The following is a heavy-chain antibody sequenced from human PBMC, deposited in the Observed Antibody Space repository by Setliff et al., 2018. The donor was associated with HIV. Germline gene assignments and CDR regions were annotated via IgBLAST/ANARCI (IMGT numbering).Heavy chain of an antibody. CDR1: GGSFSGYY. Sequence: PSETLSLTCAVYGGSFSGYYWSWIRQSPGKGLEWIGEINHSGNTNYNPSLKSRVTILGDTSKNQFSLKLSSVTAADTAVYYCARRAGSDYFTRFDYGGQGTLVTV. CDR2: INHSGNT. D-gene: IGHD3-10*01. CDR3: ARRAGSDYFTRFDY. J-gene: IGHJ4*02. V-gene: IGHV4-34*01.